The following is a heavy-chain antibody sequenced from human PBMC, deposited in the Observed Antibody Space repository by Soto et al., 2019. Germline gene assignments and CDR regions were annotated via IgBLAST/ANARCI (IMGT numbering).Heavy chain of an antibody. D-gene: IGHD2-15*01. CDR2: ISYDGSNE. V-gene: IGHV3-30*03. CDR3: ARDGYCSGGSCYSVQVFDY. Sequence: GGSLRLSCAVSGFTFSSYGMHWVRQAPGKGLEWVAHISYDGSNEHYVDSVQGRFTISRDNSKNTLYLQMNSLRAEDTAVYYCARDGYCSGGSCYSVQVFDYWGQGTLVTVSS. J-gene: IGHJ4*02. CDR1: GFTFSSYG.